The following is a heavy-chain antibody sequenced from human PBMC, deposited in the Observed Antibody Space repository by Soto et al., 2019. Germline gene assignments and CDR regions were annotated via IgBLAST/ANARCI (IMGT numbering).Heavy chain of an antibody. Sequence: EVQLVESGGGLVQPGESLKLSCAASGCTLSGSAIHWVRHPSGKGLEWVGRIGSKTNTHSTVYAAWVKGRFTISRAASGNMALLQMPSLKTEDTALYYGTATYNANWYVGENWGKGTLVTVSS. CDR3: TATYNANWYVGEN. D-gene: IGHD1-1*01. J-gene: IGHJ4*02. CDR1: GCTLSGSA. CDR2: IGSKTNTHST. V-gene: IGHV3-73*02.